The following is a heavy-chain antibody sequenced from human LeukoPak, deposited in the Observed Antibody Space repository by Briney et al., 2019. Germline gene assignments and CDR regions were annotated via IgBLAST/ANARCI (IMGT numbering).Heavy chain of an antibody. V-gene: IGHV3-21*04. CDR3: ARDLGGYCSGGSCDTGAFDI. CDR2: ISSSSSSYK. J-gene: IGHJ3*02. D-gene: IGHD2-15*01. CDR1: GFTFSSYS. Sequence: GGSLRLSCAASGFTFSSYSMNWVRQAPGKGLEWVSSISSSSSSYKYYADSVKGRFTISRDNAKNSLYLQMNSLRAEDTAVYYCARDLGGYCSGGSCDTGAFDIWGQGTMVTVSS.